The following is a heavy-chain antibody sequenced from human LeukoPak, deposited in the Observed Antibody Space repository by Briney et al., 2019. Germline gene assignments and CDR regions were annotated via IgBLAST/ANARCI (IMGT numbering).Heavy chain of an antibody. CDR1: GFTFSSYA. CDR2: ISGSGGST. CDR3: AKDEAPLRYFDWLFLDY. V-gene: IGHV3-23*01. J-gene: IGHJ4*02. D-gene: IGHD3-9*01. Sequence: SGGSLRLSCAASGFTFSSYAMSWVRQAPGKGLECVSAISGSGGSTYYADSVKGRFTISRDNSKNALYLQMNSLRAEDTAVYYCAKDEAPLRYFDWLFLDYWGQGTLVTVSS.